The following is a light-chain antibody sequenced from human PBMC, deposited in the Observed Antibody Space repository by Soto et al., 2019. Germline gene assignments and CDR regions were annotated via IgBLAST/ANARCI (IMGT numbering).Light chain of an antibody. CDR3: QQYNSYSYT. V-gene: IGKV1-5*03. CDR1: QTINDW. Sequence: DIQMTQSPSTLSASVGDRVTIAWRASQTINDWLAWYQQKPGKAPKLLIYRASNLQSGVPSRFSGSGSGTEFTLTISSLQPDDFATYYCQQYNSYSYTFCQGTKADIK. J-gene: IGKJ2*01. CDR2: RAS.